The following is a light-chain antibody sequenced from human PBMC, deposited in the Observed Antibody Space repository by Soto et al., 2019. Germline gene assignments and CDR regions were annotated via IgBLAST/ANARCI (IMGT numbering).Light chain of an antibody. Sequence: EIVLTQSPATLSLSPGERATLSCRASQSVSSYLAWYQQKPGQAPRLLIYDASNRATGIPARFSGSESGTDFALTISSLEPGDFAVYYCQQRSNWLTFGGGTKVEIK. CDR3: QQRSNWLT. CDR2: DAS. CDR1: QSVSSY. V-gene: IGKV3-11*01. J-gene: IGKJ4*01.